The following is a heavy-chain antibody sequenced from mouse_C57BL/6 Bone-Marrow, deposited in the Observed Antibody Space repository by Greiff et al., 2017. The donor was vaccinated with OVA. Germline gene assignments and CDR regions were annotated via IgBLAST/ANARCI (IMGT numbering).Heavy chain of an antibody. Sequence: QVQLQQSGAELVKPGASVKLSCKASGYTFTSYWMHWVKQRPGQGLEWIGMIHPNSGSTNYNEKFKSKATLTVDKSSSTAYMQLSSLTSEDSAVYYCARSFYYGNGGNYWGQGTTPTVSS. CDR2: IHPNSGST. D-gene: IGHD2-1*01. CDR3: ARSFYYGNGGNY. CDR1: GYTFTSYW. J-gene: IGHJ2*01. V-gene: IGHV1-64*01.